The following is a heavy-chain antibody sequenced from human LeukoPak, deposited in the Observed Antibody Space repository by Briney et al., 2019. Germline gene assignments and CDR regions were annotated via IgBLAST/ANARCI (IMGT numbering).Heavy chain of an antibody. CDR1: GYSFTSYW. CDR3: ARLGDLWSGYFKGFDY. CDR2: IDPSDSYT. D-gene: IGHD3-3*01. Sequence: PGESLKISCKGSGYSFTSYWISWVRQMPGKGLEWMGRIDPSDSYTNYSPSFQGQVTISADKSINTAYLQWSSLKASDTAMYYCARLGDLWSGYFKGFDYWGQGTLVTVSS. V-gene: IGHV5-10-1*04. J-gene: IGHJ4*02.